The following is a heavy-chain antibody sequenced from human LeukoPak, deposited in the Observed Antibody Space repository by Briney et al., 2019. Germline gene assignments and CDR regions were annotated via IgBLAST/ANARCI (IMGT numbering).Heavy chain of an antibody. CDR1: GYTFTSYA. CDR2: INAGNGNT. V-gene: IGHV1-3*01. Sequence: ASVKVSCKASGYTFTSYAMHWVRQAPGQRLEWMGWINAGNGNTKYSQKFQGRVTITRDTSASTAYMELSSLRSEDTAVYYCARGEAMGDYTFDYWGQGTLVTVSS. D-gene: IGHD4-17*01. CDR3: ARGEAMGDYTFDY. J-gene: IGHJ4*02.